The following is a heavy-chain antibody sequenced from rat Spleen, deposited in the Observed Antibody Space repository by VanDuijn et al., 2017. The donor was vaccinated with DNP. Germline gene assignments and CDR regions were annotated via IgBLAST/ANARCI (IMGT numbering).Heavy chain of an antibody. CDR2: IGSPAYAP. CDR3: VRWNSGHFDY. D-gene: IGHD4-3*01. Sequence: EVQLVESGGGLVQPGRSLKLSCAASGFTFSDYNMAWVRQAPKKGLEWVAYIGSPAYAPYYGDSVKGRFTISRDNAKSTLYLQMNSLRSEDMATYYCVRWNSGHFDYWGQGVVVTVSS. V-gene: IGHV5-22*01. J-gene: IGHJ2*01. CDR1: GFTFSDYN.